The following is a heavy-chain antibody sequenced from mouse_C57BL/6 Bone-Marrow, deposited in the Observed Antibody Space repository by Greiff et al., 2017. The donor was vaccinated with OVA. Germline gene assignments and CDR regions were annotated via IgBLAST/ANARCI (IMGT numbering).Heavy chain of an antibody. V-gene: IGHV1-64*01. CDR1: GYTFTSYW. Sequence: QVQLQQPGAELVKPGASVKLSCKASGYTFTSYWMHWVKQRPGQGLEWIGIIHPNSGSTNYNEKFKSKATLTVDKSSSTAYMQLSSLTSEDAAVYYCARSGSPWFAYWGQGTLVTVSA. J-gene: IGHJ3*01. CDR3: ARSGSPWFAY. CDR2: IHPNSGST. D-gene: IGHD1-1*01.